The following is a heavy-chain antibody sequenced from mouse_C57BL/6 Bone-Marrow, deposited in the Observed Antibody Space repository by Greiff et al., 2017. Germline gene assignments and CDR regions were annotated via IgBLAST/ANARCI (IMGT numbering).Heavy chain of an antibody. D-gene: IGHD2-4*01. CDR3: TRGLRRRGYYCDC. V-gene: IGHV1-15*01. Sequence: VQLQQSGAELVSPGASVTLSCKASGYTFTDYEMHWVKQTPVHGLVWIGAIDPETGGTAYNQKFKGEAILTADKSSSTAYMELRSLTSEDSAVYYCTRGLRRRGYYCDCWGQRPTLSVS. CDR1: GYTFTDYE. J-gene: IGHJ2*01. CDR2: IDPETGGT.